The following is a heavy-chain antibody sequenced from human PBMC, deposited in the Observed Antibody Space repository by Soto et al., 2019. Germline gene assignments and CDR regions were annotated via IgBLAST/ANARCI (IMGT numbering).Heavy chain of an antibody. CDR3: ARARGYDWYGDF. Sequence: EVQLVESGGGLVKPGGSLRLSCAASGFTFSSYSFNWVRQAPGKGLEWVSIITPTSTFISYADSVRGRFTISRDNAKNTLYLQMDTLGDGDTAVYYCARARGYDWYGDFCGEGTLVTISS. V-gene: IGHV3-21*06. D-gene: IGHD5-12*01. J-gene: IGHJ4*02. CDR1: GFTFSSYS. CDR2: ITPTSTFI.